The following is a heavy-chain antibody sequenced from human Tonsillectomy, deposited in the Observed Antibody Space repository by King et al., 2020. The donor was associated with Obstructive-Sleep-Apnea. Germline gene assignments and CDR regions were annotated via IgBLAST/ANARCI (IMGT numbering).Heavy chain of an antibody. D-gene: IGHD5-24*01. V-gene: IGHV3-30*04. J-gene: IGHJ4*02. CDR3: AREEINAATLEYYFDY. CDR2: ISYEANNK. CDR1: GFTFSTYT. Sequence: VQLVESGGGVVQPGRSLRLSCAASGFTFSTYTMHWVRQAPGKGLEWVAVISYEANNKHYPDSVKGRFTISRDNSKNTLYLQMNSLRAEDTAVYYCAREEINAATLEYYFDYWGQGTLVTVSS.